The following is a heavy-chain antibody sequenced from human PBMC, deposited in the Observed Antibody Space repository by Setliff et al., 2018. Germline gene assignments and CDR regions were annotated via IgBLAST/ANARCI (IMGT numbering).Heavy chain of an antibody. CDR3: ASRDYYDNRGSLDF. Sequence: PSETLSLTCAVSGFSISSGYYWGWIRQPPGKGLEWIVNIHHSGKAYYNPSLKSRVTMSVDTSKNHVSLKLSSVTAADTAVYYCASRDYYDNRGSLDFWGQGTLVTVLL. V-gene: IGHV4-38-2*01. CDR2: IHHSGKA. J-gene: IGHJ4*02. CDR1: GFSISSGYY. D-gene: IGHD3-22*01.